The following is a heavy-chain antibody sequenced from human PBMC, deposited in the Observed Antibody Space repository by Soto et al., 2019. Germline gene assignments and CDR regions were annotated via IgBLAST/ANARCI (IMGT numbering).Heavy chain of an antibody. CDR1: GFTFSTYA. J-gene: IGHJ4*02. V-gene: IGHV3-23*01. D-gene: IGHD3-10*01. CDR2: FSEKSHSA. Sequence: EVQLLESGGRLVQPGGSLRLSCAASGFTFSTYAMNWFRQTPGKGLEWVAGFSEKSHSAYYADSVQSRFTMSRDNSKNTVYLQMNSLRIDDSATYYCNGHYYGSGSYPHYWGQGTMVTVSS. CDR3: NGHYYGSGSYPHY.